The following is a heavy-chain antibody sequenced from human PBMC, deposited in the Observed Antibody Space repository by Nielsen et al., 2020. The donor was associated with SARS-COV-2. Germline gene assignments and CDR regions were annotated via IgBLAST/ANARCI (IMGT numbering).Heavy chain of an antibody. D-gene: IGHD1-26*01. Sequence: WIRQPPGKGLEYVSAINASGGSTYYADSVKGRFTISRDNSKNTLYLQMSSLRAEDTAVYFCVKGIVGETITYWGQGTPVTVSS. CDR2: INASGGST. CDR3: VKGIVGETITY. J-gene: IGHJ4*02. V-gene: IGHV3-64D*06.